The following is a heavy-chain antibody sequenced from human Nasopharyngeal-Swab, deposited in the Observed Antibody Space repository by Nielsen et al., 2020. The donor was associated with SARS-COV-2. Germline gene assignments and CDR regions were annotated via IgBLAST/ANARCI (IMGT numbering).Heavy chain of an antibody. CDR2: ISSSSSYI. J-gene: IGHJ3*02. D-gene: IGHD6-13*01. CDR3: APPAGDAFDI. Sequence: GGFLRLSCAASGFTFSTYSMNWVRQAPGKGLEWVSSISSSSSYIYYADSVKGRFTISRDNAKNSLYLQMNSLRAEDTAVYYCAPPAGDAFDIWGQGTMVTVSS. V-gene: IGHV3-21*01. CDR1: GFTFSTYS.